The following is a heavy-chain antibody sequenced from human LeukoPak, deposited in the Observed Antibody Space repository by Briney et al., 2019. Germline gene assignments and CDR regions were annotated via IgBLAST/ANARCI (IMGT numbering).Heavy chain of an antibody. V-gene: IGHV1-69*13. Sequence: ASVKVSCKTSGYTFSSYTITWVRQAPGQGLEWMGGIIPIFGTANYAQKFQGRVTITADESTSTAYMELSSLRSEDTAVYYCARGDIFGAFDYWGQGTLVTVSS. CDR3: ARGDIFGAFDY. J-gene: IGHJ4*02. D-gene: IGHD3-3*02. CDR1: GYTFSSYT. CDR2: IIPIFGTA.